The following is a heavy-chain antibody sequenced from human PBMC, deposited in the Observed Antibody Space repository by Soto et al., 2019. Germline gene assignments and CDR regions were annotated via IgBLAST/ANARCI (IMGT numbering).Heavy chain of an antibody. CDR2: INPATGAA. D-gene: IGHD3-3*01. CDR1: GYPVTAYY. Sequence: QLHLVQSGAVVKKPGASVTVSCSASGYPVTAYYMHWVRQAPGRGLEWMGGINPATGAAKYTQTFQGRVTMTRDESTSTVFMELSGLTSEDTAVFYGARGGGVGVAGSAAFDMWGQGTLVTVSS. CDR3: ARGGGVGVAGSAAFDM. V-gene: IGHV1-2*02. J-gene: IGHJ3*02.